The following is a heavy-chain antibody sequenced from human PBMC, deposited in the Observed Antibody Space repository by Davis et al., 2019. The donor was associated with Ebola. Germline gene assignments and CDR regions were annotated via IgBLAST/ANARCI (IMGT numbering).Heavy chain of an antibody. V-gene: IGHV1-2*04. CDR3: AKCIWGSFAPHGY. CDR1: GYTFTGYY. J-gene: IGHJ4*02. CDR2: INPNSGGT. D-gene: IGHD3-16*01. Sequence: ASVKVSCKASGYTFTGYYMHWVRQAPGQGLEWMGWINPNSGGTNYAQKFQGWVTMTRDTSISTAYMELSRLRSDDTAVYYCAKCIWGSFAPHGYWGQGTLVTVSS.